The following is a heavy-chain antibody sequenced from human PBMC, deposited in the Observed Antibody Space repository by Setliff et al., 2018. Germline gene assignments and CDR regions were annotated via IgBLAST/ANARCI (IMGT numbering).Heavy chain of an antibody. CDR2: INQDGSEK. V-gene: IGHV3-7*01. CDR3: ARDVRGILSLHDFDS. CDR1: GFTFSSYW. Sequence: PGGSLRLSCAASGFTFSSYWMSWVRQAPGKGLEWVANINQDGSEKYYVDSVKGRFTISRDNAKNSLYLQMNSLRADDTAVYYCARDVRGILSLHDFDSWGQGTLVTVSS. D-gene: IGHD2-15*01. J-gene: IGHJ4*02.